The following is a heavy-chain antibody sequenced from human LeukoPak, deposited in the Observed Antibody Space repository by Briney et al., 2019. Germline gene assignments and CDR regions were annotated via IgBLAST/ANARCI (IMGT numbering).Heavy chain of an antibody. J-gene: IGHJ4*02. Sequence: SQTLSLTCTVSGGSISSGGYYWSWIRQHPGKGLEWIGYIYYSGSTYYNPSLKSRVTISVDTSKYQFSLKLSSVTAADTAVYYCARGDYDILTGYRYFDYWGQGTLVTVSS. CDR2: IYYSGST. CDR1: GGSISSGGYY. D-gene: IGHD3-9*01. V-gene: IGHV4-31*03. CDR3: ARGDYDILTGYRYFDY.